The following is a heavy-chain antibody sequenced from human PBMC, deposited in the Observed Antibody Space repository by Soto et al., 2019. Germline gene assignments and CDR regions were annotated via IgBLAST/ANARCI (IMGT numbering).Heavy chain of an antibody. CDR3: ARDRIAADANWFAP. CDR2: IHYSGST. J-gene: IGHJ5*02. Sequence: SETLSLTCTVSGGSISSSSYYWGWIRQPPGKGLEWIGSIHYSGSTYYNPSLKSRVTISVDTSKNQFSLKLSSVTAADTAVYYCARDRIAADANWFAPWGQGTLVTVSS. CDR1: GGSISSSSYY. D-gene: IGHD6-13*01. V-gene: IGHV4-39*01.